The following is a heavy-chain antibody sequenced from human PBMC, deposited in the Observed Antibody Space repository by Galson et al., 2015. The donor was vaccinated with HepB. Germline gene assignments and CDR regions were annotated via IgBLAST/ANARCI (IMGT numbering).Heavy chain of an antibody. V-gene: IGHV7-4-1*02. D-gene: IGHD6-13*01. J-gene: IGHJ4*02. CDR3: ARDLSSWPSGRSAGEIDY. CDR2: INTNTGNP. CDR1: GYTFTSYA. Sequence: SVKVSCKASGYTFTSYAMNWVRQAPGQGLEWMGWINTNTGNPTYAQGFTGRFVFSLDTSVSTAYLQISSPKAEDTAVYYCARDLSSWPSGRSAGEIDYWGQGTLVTVSS.